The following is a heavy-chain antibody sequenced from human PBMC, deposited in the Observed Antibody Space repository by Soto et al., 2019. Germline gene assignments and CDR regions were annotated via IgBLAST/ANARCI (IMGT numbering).Heavy chain of an antibody. J-gene: IGHJ4*02. Sequence: ASVKVSCKVSGYTLTELSMHWVRQAPGKGLEWMGGFDPEDGETIYAQKFQGRVTMTEDTSTDTAYMELSSLRSEDTAVYYCATSFTNYGGYDKFFDYWGQGTLVTVSS. CDR2: FDPEDGET. D-gene: IGHD4-17*01. V-gene: IGHV1-24*01. CDR3: ATSFTNYGGYDKFFDY. CDR1: GYTLTELS.